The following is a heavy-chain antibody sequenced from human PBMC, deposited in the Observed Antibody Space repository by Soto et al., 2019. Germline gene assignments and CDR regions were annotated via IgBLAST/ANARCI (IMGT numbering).Heavy chain of an antibody. CDR1: GFTFSSYG. V-gene: IGHV3-30*03. CDR2: ISYDGSNK. D-gene: IGHD3-16*01. Sequence: GGSLRLSCAASGFTFSSYGMHWVRQAPGKGLEWVAVISYDGSNKYYADSVKGRFTISRDNSKNTLYLQMNSLRAEDTAVYYCAGVTRGTDYWGQGTLVTVSS. J-gene: IGHJ4*02. CDR3: AGVTRGTDY.